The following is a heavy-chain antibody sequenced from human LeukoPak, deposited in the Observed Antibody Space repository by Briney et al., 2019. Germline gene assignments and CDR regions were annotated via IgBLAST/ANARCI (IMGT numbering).Heavy chain of an antibody. CDR2: IRYDGSNK. Sequence: GGSLRLSCAASGFTFSSYGMHWVRQAPGKGLEWVAFIRYDGSNKYYADSVKGRFTISRDNSKNTLYLQMNSLRAEDTAVYYCARDSSGYENWFEPWGQGTLVTVSS. CDR1: GFTFSSYG. CDR3: ARDSSGYENWFEP. V-gene: IGHV3-30*02. D-gene: IGHD3-22*01. J-gene: IGHJ5*02.